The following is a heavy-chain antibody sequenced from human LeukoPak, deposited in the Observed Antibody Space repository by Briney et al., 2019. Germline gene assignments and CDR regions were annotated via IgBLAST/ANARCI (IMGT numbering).Heavy chain of an antibody. V-gene: IGHV1-8*01. CDR2: MNPNSGNT. J-gene: IGHJ4*02. CDR1: GYTFTSYD. Sequence: EASVKVSCKASGYTFTSYDISWVRQATGQGLEWMGWMNPNSGNTGYAQKFQGRVTMTRNTSISTAYMELSSLRSEDTAVYYCARGRRGGDSSSSSFDYWGQGTLVTVSS. D-gene: IGHD6-6*01. CDR3: ARGRRGGDSSSSSFDY.